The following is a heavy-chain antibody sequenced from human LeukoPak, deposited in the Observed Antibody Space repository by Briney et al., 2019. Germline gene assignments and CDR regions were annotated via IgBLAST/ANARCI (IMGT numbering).Heavy chain of an antibody. CDR3: ARDRGGTGYYYLDS. J-gene: IGHJ4*02. D-gene: IGHD1-26*01. CDR2: IYYTGST. Sequence: PSETLSLTCSVSGGPITEYYWSWIRQPPGKGLEWIGYIYYTGSTNYSPSLRSRVTMSVDASRNEFSLKLVSVTAADTAVYYCARDRGGTGYYYLDSWGQGVLDTVSS. V-gene: IGHV4-59*01. CDR1: GGPITEYY.